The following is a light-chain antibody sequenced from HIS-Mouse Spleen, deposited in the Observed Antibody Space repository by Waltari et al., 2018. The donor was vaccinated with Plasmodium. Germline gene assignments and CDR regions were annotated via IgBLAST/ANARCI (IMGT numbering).Light chain of an antibody. J-gene: IGKJ3*01. CDR1: QNVSSN. CDR3: QQYNNSSPFT. Sequence: ILLTQSPATLSVPPGERATLSCSASQNVSSNLAWYQQKPGQATRLLIYGASTSTTSIPASISSSGSATKFTLTISSMLYEDFAVYYCQQYNNSSPFTFGPGTKVDIK. CDR2: GAS. V-gene: IGKV3-15*01.